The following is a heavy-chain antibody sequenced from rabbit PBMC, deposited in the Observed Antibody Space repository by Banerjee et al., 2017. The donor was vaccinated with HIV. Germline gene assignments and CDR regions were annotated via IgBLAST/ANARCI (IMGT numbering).Heavy chain of an antibody. J-gene: IGHJ4*01. CDR2: IGTGGDDDGT. V-gene: IGHV1S40*01. D-gene: IGHD4-1*01. CDR1: GFDLSTYYY. Sequence: QSLEESGGDLVKPGASLTLTCTASGFDLSTYYYMCWVRQAPGKGLEWIACIGTGGDDDGTYCASWAKGRFTISKTSSTTVTLQMTSLTAADTATYFCARDLAGVVGSDLWGPGTLVTVS. CDR3: ARDLAGVVGSDL.